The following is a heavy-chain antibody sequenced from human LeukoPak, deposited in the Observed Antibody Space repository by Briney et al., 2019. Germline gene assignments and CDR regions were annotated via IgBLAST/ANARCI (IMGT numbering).Heavy chain of an antibody. D-gene: IGHD3-22*01. J-gene: IGHJ6*02. V-gene: IGHV1-18*01. Sequence: ASVKVSCKASGYTFTSYDINWVRQATGQGLEWMGWISAYNGKTNYAQKLQGRVTMTTDTSTSTAYMELRSLRSDDTAVYYCARDPAYYDSSGYYYYYYYYGMDVWGQGTTVTVSS. CDR1: GYTFTSYD. CDR2: ISAYNGKT. CDR3: ARDPAYYDSSGYYYYYYYYGMDV.